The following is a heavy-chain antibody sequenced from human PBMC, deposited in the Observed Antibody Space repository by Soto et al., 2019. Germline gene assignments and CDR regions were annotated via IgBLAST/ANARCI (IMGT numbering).Heavy chain of an antibody. D-gene: IGHD6-19*01. CDR1: GFTLSSYW. CDR2: INSDGSST. CDR3: AREGSYSSGWYRD. Sequence: GGSLRLSCAASGFTLSSYWMHWVRQAPGKGLVWVSRINSDGSSTSYADSVRGRFTISRDNAKNTLYLQMNSLRAEDTAVYYCAREGSYSSGWYRDWGQGTLVTVSS. J-gene: IGHJ4*02. V-gene: IGHV3-74*01.